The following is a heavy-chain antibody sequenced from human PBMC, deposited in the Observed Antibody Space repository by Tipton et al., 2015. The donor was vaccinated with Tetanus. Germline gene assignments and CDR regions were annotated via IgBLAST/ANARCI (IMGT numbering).Heavy chain of an antibody. CDR1: GFIFSNYW. CDR2: INRDGSGK. J-gene: IGHJ6*03. Sequence: SLRLSCSASGFIFSNYWMSWVRRAPGKGLEWVANINRDGSGKFYVDSVKGRFTISRDEAKNSLYLQMSSLRVGDTAVYYCARDRGEDWTNFYYMDVWGKGATVTVSS. CDR3: ARDRGEDWTNFYYMDV. V-gene: IGHV3-7*01. D-gene: IGHD3/OR15-3a*01.